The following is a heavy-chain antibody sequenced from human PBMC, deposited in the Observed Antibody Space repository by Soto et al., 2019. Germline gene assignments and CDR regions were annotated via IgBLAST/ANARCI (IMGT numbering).Heavy chain of an antibody. CDR3: ARDGYSSAWYGYYYYYYMDV. D-gene: IGHD6-19*01. CDR2: INAGNGNT. Sequence: QVQLVQSGAEVKKPGASVKVSCKASGYTFTSYAMHWVREAPGQRLEWMGWINAGNGNTKYSQKFQGRVTITRDTSAGTAYMELSSLRSEDSAVYYFARDGYSSAWYGYYYYYYMDVWGKGTTVTISS. J-gene: IGHJ6*03. V-gene: IGHV1-3*01. CDR1: GYTFTSYA.